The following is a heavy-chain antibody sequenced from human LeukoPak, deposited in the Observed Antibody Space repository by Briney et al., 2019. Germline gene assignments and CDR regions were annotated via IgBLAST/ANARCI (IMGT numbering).Heavy chain of an antibody. V-gene: IGHV3-73*01. CDR3: TRPRGVGANNWFDP. D-gene: IGHD1-26*01. CDR1: GFTFSSYW. J-gene: IGHJ5*02. CDR2: IRSKANSYAT. Sequence: GGSLRLSCAASGFTFSSYWMHWVRQASGKGLEWVGRIRSKANSYATAYAASVKGRFTISRDDSKNTAYLQMNSLKTEDTAVYYCTRPRGVGANNWFDPWGQGTLVTVSS.